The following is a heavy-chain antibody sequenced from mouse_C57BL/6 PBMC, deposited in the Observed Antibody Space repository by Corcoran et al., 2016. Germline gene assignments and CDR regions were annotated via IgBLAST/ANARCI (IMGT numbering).Heavy chain of an antibody. D-gene: IGHD1-1*01. CDR2: ILPGSGST. Sequence: VQLQHSGPERVKPGASVKIYCKDSGYTFTGYWIEWVKQRHGHGLAWIGEILPGSGSTNDNEKFKGKATFTADTSSNTAYMKISSLTTEDSAIYYCARTPSTVVGHYYAMYYCGQGTAVTVST. J-gene: IGHJ4*01. CDR1: GYTFTGYW. CDR3: ARTPSTVVGHYYAMYY. V-gene: IGHV1-9*01.